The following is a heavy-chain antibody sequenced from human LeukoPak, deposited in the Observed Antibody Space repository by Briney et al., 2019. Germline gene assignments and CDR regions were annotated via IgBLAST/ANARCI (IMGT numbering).Heavy chain of an antibody. CDR1: GGSISSYY. Sequence: SETLSLTCTVSGGSISSYYWSWIRQPPGRGLEWIGNIYYSGSTNYNPSLKSRVTISVDTSKNQFSLKLSSVTAADTAVYYCASGTTNMAHDAFDTWGQGTMVTVSS. CDR2: IYYSGST. D-gene: IGHD1-7*01. V-gene: IGHV4-59*01. CDR3: ASGTTNMAHDAFDT. J-gene: IGHJ3*02.